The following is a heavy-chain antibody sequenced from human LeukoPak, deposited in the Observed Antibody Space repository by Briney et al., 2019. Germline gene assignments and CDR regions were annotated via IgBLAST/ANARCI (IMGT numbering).Heavy chain of an antibody. CDR2: LSPFNGNT. V-gene: IGHV1-18*01. J-gene: IGHJ5*02. Sequence: ASVKVSCKASGYTFTSYGISWVRQAPGQGLEWVGWLSPFNGNTHYAQRLQGRVTMTTDTSTSTAYMELWSLRSDDTAVYYCARGGVGHCSGGSCPSNWFDPWGQGTLVTVS. D-gene: IGHD2-15*01. CDR3: ARGGVGHCSGGSCPSNWFDP. CDR1: GYTFTSYG.